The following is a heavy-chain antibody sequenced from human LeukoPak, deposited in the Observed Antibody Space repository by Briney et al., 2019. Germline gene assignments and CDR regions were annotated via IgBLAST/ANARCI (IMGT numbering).Heavy chain of an antibody. V-gene: IGHV3-9*01. J-gene: IGHJ4*02. Sequence: PGGSLRLSCAASGFTFSTYAMSWVRQAPGKGLEWVSGISWNSGSIGYADSVKGRFTISRDNAKNSLYLQMNSLRAEDTALYYCAKDRVVVSFGIAAGGHGGLDYWGQGTLVTVSS. CDR2: ISWNSGSI. CDR3: AKDRVVVSFGIAAGGHGGLDY. D-gene: IGHD6-13*01. CDR1: GFTFSTYA.